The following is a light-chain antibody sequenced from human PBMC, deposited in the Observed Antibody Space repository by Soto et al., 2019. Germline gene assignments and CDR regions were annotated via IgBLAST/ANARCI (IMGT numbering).Light chain of an antibody. V-gene: IGLV3-25*02. CDR2: KDT. Sequence: SYELTQPPSVSVSPGQTARITCSGDALPTQYAYWYQQRPGQAPVLVIEKDTDRPSGIPERFSGSSSGTTVTLTISGVQAEDEADYYCQSADSIGTYQVFGTGTKVTVL. CDR3: QSADSIGTYQV. CDR1: ALPTQY. J-gene: IGLJ1*01.